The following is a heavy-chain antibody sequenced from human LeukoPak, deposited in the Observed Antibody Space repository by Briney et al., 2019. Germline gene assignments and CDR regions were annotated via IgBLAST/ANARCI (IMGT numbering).Heavy chain of an antibody. CDR3: ARGVAGSYYYYYMEV. Sequence: ASVKVSCKASGYTFTGYYMHWVRQAPGQGLEWMGWINPNSGGTNYAQRFQGRVTMTRDTSISTAYMDLSRLTSDDTAVYYCARGVAGSYYYYYMEVWGRGTTVTVSS. CDR1: GYTFTGYY. D-gene: IGHD6-19*01. V-gene: IGHV1-2*02. CDR2: INPNSGGT. J-gene: IGHJ6*03.